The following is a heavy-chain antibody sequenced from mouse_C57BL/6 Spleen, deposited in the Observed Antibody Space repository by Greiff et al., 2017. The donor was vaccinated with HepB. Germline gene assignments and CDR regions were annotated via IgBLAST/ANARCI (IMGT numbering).Heavy chain of an antibody. J-gene: IGHJ4*01. D-gene: IGHD1-1*01. CDR1: GYTFTSYW. CDR3: AIRPGSSPYYAMDY. Sequence: QVQLQQPGAELVKPGASVKMSCKASGYTFTSYWITWVKQRPGQGLEWIGDIYPGSGSTNYNEKFKSKATLTVDTSSSTAYMQLSSLTSEDSAVYYCAIRPGSSPYYAMDYWGQGTTVTVSS. CDR2: IYPGSGST. V-gene: IGHV1-55*01.